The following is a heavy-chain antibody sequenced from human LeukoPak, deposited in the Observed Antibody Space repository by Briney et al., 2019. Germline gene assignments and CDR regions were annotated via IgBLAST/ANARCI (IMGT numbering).Heavy chain of an antibody. Sequence: GGSLRLSCAASGFTVSSNYMSWVRQAPGKGLEWVSVIYSGGSTYYAGSVSGRFTISRVNSKNTMYLQMNSLGAEDTAVYYCATSLDYYDPSDSHEGGDWGQGTLVTVSS. CDR3: ATSLDYYDPSDSHEGGD. V-gene: IGHV3-53*01. CDR1: GFTVSSNY. J-gene: IGHJ4*02. D-gene: IGHD3-22*01. CDR2: IYSGGST.